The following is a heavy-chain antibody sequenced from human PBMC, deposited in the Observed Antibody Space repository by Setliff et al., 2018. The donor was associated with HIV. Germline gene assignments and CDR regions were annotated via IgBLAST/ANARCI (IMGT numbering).Heavy chain of an antibody. D-gene: IGHD3-3*01. Sequence: ASVKVSCKGSGYTFTSYDINWVQQAPGQGLEWMGWMNPNSGNTGYAQKFQGRVTMTKNTSISTAYMELSSLRSEDTAVYYCAIPRITLFGVVIRAFDYWGQGTLVTVSS. J-gene: IGHJ4*02. CDR3: AIPRITLFGVVIRAFDY. CDR2: MNPNSGNT. V-gene: IGHV1-8*02. CDR1: GYTFTSYD.